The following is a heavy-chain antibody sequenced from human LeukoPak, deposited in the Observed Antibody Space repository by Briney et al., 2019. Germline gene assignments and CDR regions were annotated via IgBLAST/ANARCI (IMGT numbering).Heavy chain of an antibody. V-gene: IGHV4-4*02. D-gene: IGHD1-26*01. CDR1: GGAISSSNW. J-gene: IGHJ4*02. CDR2: IFHGGST. Sequence: XGTLSLTCAVSGGAISSSNWWSWVRPPPGKGLEWIGEIFHGGSTNYNPSLKSRVTISGDKSRNQFSLKLSSVTAADTAVYYCXRXTIXDTVGATSYFDYWGQGTLVTVSS. CDR3: XRXTIXDTVGATSYFDY.